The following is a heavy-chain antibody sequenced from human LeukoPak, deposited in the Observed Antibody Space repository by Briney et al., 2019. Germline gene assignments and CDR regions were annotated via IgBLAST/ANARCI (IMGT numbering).Heavy chain of an antibody. CDR3: ARGPELWTAISWDY. D-gene: IGHD5-18*01. V-gene: IGHV1-18*01. J-gene: IGHJ4*02. Sequence: ASVKVSCKASGYTFTSYGISWVRQAPGQGLEWMGWISAYNGNTNYAQKLQGRVAMTTDTSTSTAYMELRSLRSDDTAVYYCARGPELWTAISWDYWGQGTLVTVSS. CDR1: GYTFTSYG. CDR2: ISAYNGNT.